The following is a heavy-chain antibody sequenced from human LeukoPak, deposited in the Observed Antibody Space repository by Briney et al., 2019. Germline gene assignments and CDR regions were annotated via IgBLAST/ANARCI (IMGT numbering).Heavy chain of an antibody. CDR1: GFTFRSYW. D-gene: IGHD5-24*01. V-gene: IGHV3-74*01. CDR2: INGDGSST. Sequence: TGGSLRLSCAASGFTFRSYWMHWVRQAPGKGLVWVSRINGDGSSTSYEDSVKGRFTVSRDNAKNTLYLQMKSLRAEDTAVYYCARDTRYGDGYKYWGQGTLVTVSS. CDR3: ARDTRYGDGYKY. J-gene: IGHJ4*02.